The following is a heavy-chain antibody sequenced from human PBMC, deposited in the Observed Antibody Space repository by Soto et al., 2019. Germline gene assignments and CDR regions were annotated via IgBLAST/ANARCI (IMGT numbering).Heavy chain of an antibody. CDR1: GFTFTRYS. CDR3: ARESEDLTSNFDY. J-gene: IGHJ4*02. V-gene: IGHV3-21*06. Sequence: GASVKVSCKASGFTFTRYSMNWVRQAPGKGLEWVSSISSTTNYIYYGDSMKGRFTISRDNAKNSLYLEMNSLRAEDTAVYYCARESEDLTSNFDYWGQGTLVTVSS. CDR2: ISSTTNYI.